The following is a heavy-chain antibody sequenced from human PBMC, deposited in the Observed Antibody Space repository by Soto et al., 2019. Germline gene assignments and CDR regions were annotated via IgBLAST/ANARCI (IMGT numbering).Heavy chain of an antibody. J-gene: IGHJ3*02. D-gene: IGHD3-22*01. CDR1: GGSISSSYW. CDR3: ARRRITMIVVVFEAFEI. V-gene: IGHV4-4*02. Sequence: QVQLQESGPGLVKPSGTLSLTCAVSGGSISSSYWWSWVRQPPGKGLEWIGEIFQSGSTNYNPSLKIRATIAEDKSKNQFSLRLSSVTAADTAVYYCARRRITMIVVVFEAFEIWGQGTMVTVSS. CDR2: IFQSGST.